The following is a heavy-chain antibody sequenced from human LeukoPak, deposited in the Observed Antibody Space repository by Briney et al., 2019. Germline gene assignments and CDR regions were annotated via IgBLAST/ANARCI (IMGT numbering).Heavy chain of an antibody. Sequence: GESLKISCKGSGYSFTSYWIGWVRQMPGKGLEWMGIIYPGDSDTRYSPSFQGQVTISADKSISTAYLQWSSLEASGAAMYYCARSAFFHCNSTPCYVFDYWGQGTLVTVSS. CDR2: IYPGDSDT. V-gene: IGHV5-51*01. D-gene: IGHD2-2*01. CDR1: GYSFTSYW. J-gene: IGHJ4*02. CDR3: ARSAFFHCNSTPCYVFDY.